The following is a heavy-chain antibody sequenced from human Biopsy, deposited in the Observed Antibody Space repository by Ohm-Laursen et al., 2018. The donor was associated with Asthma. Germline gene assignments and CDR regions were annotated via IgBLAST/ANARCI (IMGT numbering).Heavy chain of an antibody. D-gene: IGHD5-24*01. CDR2: ISPFTGDT. J-gene: IGHJ4*02. V-gene: IGHV1-18*04. CDR1: GYTFRSYG. CDR3: ARHPYNFGGFDY. Sequence: SVKVSCNASGYTFRSYGVSWVRQAPGQGLEWMGWISPFTGDTHFGQKFQGRVTMTTDTSTDTAYMELRSLRSDDTAVYYCARHPYNFGGFDYWGQGSPVLVSS.